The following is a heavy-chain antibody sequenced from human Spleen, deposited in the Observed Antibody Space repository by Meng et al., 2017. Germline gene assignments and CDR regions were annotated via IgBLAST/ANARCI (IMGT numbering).Heavy chain of an antibody. CDR2: IGHSGFT. CDR1: GGSISTSGYY. CDR3: VRSRAWVRTGFDP. D-gene: IGHD1/OR15-1a*01. Sequence: QPQLQESGPGLVRPSEALSLTFSVSGGSISTSGYYWGWIRQPPGKGLEWMGSIGHSGFTYYTPSLESRVTVSVDTSRSQFSLELTSVTAADTAVYYCVRSRAWVRTGFDPWGQGTLVTVSS. V-gene: IGHV4-39*01. J-gene: IGHJ5*02.